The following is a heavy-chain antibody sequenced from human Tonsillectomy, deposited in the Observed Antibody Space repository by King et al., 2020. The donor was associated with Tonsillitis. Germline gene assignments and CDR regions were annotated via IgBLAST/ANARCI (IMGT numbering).Heavy chain of an antibody. V-gene: IGHV1-2*02. Sequence: VQLVESGAEGKKPGASVKVSCKAAGYTFTGYYMHWVRQAPGQGLEWMGGIKPNSGGTNYAQKFQGRVAMSRDTSISTAYMELSRLRGDDTAVYYCASLGYCSSTSCYLGYYMDVWGKGTTVTVSS. CDR1: GYTFTGYY. CDR3: ASLGYCSSTSCYLGYYMDV. CDR2: IKPNSGGT. D-gene: IGHD2-2*01. J-gene: IGHJ6*03.